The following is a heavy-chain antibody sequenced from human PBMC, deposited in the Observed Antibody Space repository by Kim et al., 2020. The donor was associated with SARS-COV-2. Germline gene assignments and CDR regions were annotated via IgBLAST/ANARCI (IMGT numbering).Heavy chain of an antibody. CDR2: ISYDGSNK. CDR3: AKDLDCSSTSCYRGYYYYGMDV. Sequence: GGSLRLSCAASGFTFSSYGMHWVRQAPGKGLEWVAVISYDGSNKYYADSVKGRFTISRDNSKNTLYLQMNSLRAEDTAVYYCAKDLDCSSTSCYRGYYYYGMDVWGQGTTVTVSS. D-gene: IGHD2-2*02. V-gene: IGHV3-30*18. J-gene: IGHJ6*02. CDR1: GFTFSSYG.